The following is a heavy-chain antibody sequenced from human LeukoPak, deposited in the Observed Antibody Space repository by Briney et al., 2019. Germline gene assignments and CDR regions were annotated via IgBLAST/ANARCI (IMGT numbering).Heavy chain of an antibody. CDR2: IYYSGST. Sequence: SETLSLTCTVSGGSISSGGYYWSWIRQHPGKGLGWIGYIYYSGSTYYNPSLKSRVTISVDTSKNQFSLKLSSVTAADTAVYYCARVDSSGYNNWFDPWGQGTLVTVSS. J-gene: IGHJ5*02. D-gene: IGHD3-22*01. V-gene: IGHV4-31*03. CDR3: ARVDSSGYNNWFDP. CDR1: GGSISSGGYY.